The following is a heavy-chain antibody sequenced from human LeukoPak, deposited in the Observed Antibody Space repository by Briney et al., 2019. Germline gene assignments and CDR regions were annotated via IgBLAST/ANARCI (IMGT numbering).Heavy chain of an antibody. Sequence: PGGSLRLSCAASGFTFNTFAMSWVRQAPGKGLEWVSVISGSGGRTYYADSVKGRFTISRDNSKNTLYLQMNSLRAEDTAVYYCARESSRGSYGDYRFDYWGQGTLVTVSS. V-gene: IGHV3-23*01. CDR3: ARESSRGSYGDYRFDY. D-gene: IGHD4-17*01. J-gene: IGHJ4*02. CDR1: GFTFNTFA. CDR2: ISGSGGRT.